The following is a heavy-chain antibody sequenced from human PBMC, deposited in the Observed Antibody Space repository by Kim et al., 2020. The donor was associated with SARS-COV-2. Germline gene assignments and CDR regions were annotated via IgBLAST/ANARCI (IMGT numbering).Heavy chain of an antibody. Sequence: GGSLRLSCAASGFTFDDYAMHWVRQAPGKGLEWVSGISWNSGSIGYADSVKGRFTISRDNAKNSLYLQMNSLRAEDTALYYCAKEKRWLQYGAFDIWGQGTMVTVSS. D-gene: IGHD4-4*01. CDR2: ISWNSGSI. CDR1: GFTFDDYA. V-gene: IGHV3-9*01. CDR3: AKEKRWLQYGAFDI. J-gene: IGHJ3*02.